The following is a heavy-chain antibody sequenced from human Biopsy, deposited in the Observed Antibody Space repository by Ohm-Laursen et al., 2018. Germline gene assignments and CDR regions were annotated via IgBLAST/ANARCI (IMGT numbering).Heavy chain of an antibody. CDR2: VYYTGST. CDR1: GDSISSYY. CDR3: ARDRGYYSDRTVPGYFDL. J-gene: IGHJ2*01. Sequence: GTLSLTWPVSGDSISSYYWSWIRQPPGKGLQWIGYVYYTGSTDYNPSLQSRVTISVDTSKNHFSLRLRSVTPADTATYYCARDRGYYSDRTVPGYFDLWGRGTLVTVSS. D-gene: IGHD3-22*01. V-gene: IGHV4-59*01.